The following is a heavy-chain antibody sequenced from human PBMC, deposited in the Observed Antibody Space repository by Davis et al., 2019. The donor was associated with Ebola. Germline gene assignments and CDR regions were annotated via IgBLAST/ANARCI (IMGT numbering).Heavy chain of an antibody. CDR2: INHSGST. CDR1: GGSFSGYY. V-gene: IGHV4-34*01. Sequence: SETLSLTCAVYGGSFSGYYWSWIRQPPGKGLEWIGEINHSGSTNYNPSLKSRATISVDTSKNHFSLKLSSVTAADTAVYFCASIRGTSPYEYFQHWGQGTLVTVSS. CDR3: ASIRGTSPYEYFQH. J-gene: IGHJ1*01.